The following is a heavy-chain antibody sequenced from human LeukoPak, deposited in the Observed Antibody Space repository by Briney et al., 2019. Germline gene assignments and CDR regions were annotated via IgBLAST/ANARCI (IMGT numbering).Heavy chain of an antibody. CDR2: IYSEDST. CDR3: ASLSPLYYDSGGSPY. J-gene: IGHJ4*02. D-gene: IGHD3-22*01. V-gene: IGHV3-53*01. Sequence: PGGSLRLSCAASGFTVRTNYMTWVRRAPGKGLEWVSVIYSEDSTYYADSVKGRFTISRDSSKNTLYLQMNSLRAEDTAVYYCASLSPLYYDSGGSPYWGQGTLVTVSS. CDR1: GFTVRTNY.